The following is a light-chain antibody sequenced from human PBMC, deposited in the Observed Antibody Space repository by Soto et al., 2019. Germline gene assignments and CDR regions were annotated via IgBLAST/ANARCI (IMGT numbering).Light chain of an antibody. CDR1: QSITNY. Sequence: DIQMTQSPSSLSASVGDRVTITCRASQSITNYLNWYQQKPGKAPKLLIYAASSLQSGVSSRFSGSRSGTDFTLTISSLQPEDFAIYYCQQSYSTPPWTFGQGTKVEIK. V-gene: IGKV1-39*01. CDR2: AAS. CDR3: QQSYSTPPWT. J-gene: IGKJ1*01.